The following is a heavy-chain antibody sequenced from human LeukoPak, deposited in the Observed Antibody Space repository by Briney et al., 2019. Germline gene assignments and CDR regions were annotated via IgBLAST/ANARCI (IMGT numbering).Heavy chain of an antibody. CDR1: GDSISGQY. J-gene: IGHJ4*02. CDR3: AKGSGWYFY. CDR2: LDYSGST. D-gene: IGHD6-19*01. Sequence: SETLSLTCTVSGDSISGQYWGWIRQPPGKGLEWIGYLDYSGSTKYNPSLKSRVTISGDTSKNQFSLKVTSVTAADTAVYYCAKGSGWYFYWGQGTLVTVSS. V-gene: IGHV4-59*08.